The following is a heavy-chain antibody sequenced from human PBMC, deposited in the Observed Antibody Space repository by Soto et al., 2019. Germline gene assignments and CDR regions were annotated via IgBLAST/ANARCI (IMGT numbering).Heavy chain of an antibody. V-gene: IGHV2-5*01. Sequence: QITLKESGPTLVKPTQTLTLTCTFSGFSLSTSGVGVGWIRQPPGKALEWLALIYWNDDKRYSPSLKSRLTITNDTSKNQVVLTMTNMDPVDTATYYCAHSGDYEFWSGYSNYYYYGMDVWGQGTTVTVSS. J-gene: IGHJ6*02. CDR2: IYWNDDK. CDR1: GFSLSTSGVG. D-gene: IGHD3-3*01. CDR3: AHSGDYEFWSGYSNYYYYGMDV.